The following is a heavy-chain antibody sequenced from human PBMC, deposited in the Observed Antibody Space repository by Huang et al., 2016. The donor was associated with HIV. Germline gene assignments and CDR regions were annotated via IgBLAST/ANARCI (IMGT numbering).Heavy chain of an antibody. CDR2: ISSSSSTI. J-gene: IGHJ6*02. CDR3: ARDLGGSGWWSYYYGMDV. Sequence: EVQLVESGRGLVQPGGSLRLSCAASGFTFSSYSMNWVRQAPGKGLEWDSYISSSSSTIYYADAGKGRFTISRDNAKNSLYLQMNSLRDEDTAVYYCARDLGGSGWWSYYYGMDVWGQGTTVTVSS. CDR1: GFTFSSYS. V-gene: IGHV3-48*02. D-gene: IGHD6-19*01.